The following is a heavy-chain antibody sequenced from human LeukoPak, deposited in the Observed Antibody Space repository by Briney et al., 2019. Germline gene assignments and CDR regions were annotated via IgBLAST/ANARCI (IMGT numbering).Heavy chain of an antibody. Sequence: GGSLRLSCAASGFTFSSYGMHWVRQAPGKGLEWVAVIWYDGSNKYYADSVKGRFTISRDNAKNSLYPQMNSLRDEDTAVYYCARVPSTGGFDYWGQGTLVTVSS. J-gene: IGHJ4*02. V-gene: IGHV3-33*01. CDR1: GFTFSSYG. CDR2: IWYDGSNK. CDR3: ARVPSTGGFDY. D-gene: IGHD4-17*01.